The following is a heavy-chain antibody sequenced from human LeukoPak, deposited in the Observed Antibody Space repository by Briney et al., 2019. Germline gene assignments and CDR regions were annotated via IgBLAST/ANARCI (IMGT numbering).Heavy chain of an antibody. CDR3: ARKPFGEAFDY. V-gene: IGHV4-4*02. J-gene: IGHJ4*02. D-gene: IGHD3-10*01. CDR2: IYHSGST. Sequence: SGILSLTCAVSGGSISSSNWWSWVRPPPGKGLEWIGEIYHSGSTNYDPSLKSRVTISVDKSKNQFSLKLSSVTAADTAVYYCARKPFGEAFDYWGQGTLVTVSS. CDR1: GGSISSSNW.